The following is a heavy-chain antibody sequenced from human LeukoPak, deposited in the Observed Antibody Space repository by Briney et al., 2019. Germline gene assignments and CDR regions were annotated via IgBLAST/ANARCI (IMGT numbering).Heavy chain of an antibody. V-gene: IGHV4-59*01. CDR3: ARWLQQTPFYYFDY. CDR2: IYYTGST. J-gene: IGHJ4*02. Sequence: PSETLSLTCSVSGGSISGYPWSWIRQSPGRGLEWIGYIYYTGSTNYNPSLKSRVTISVDTSKNQFSLNLNSVTAADTAVYYCARWLQQTPFYYFDYWGQGTLVTVSS. D-gene: IGHD5-24*01. CDR1: GGSISGYP.